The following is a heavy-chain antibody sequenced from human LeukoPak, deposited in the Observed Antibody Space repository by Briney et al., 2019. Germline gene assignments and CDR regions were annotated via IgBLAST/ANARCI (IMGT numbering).Heavy chain of an antibody. J-gene: IGHJ4*02. V-gene: IGHV3-23*01. CDR3: APRAKGEQQLFDY. Sequence: PGGSLRLSRAASGFSFSNYAMNWVRRGPGKGLEWVSAISGSGACAYYPDSVKGRFTTSRDNSQNTLYLQMNSLRAEDTAVYCCAPRAKGEQQLFDYWAQGTLVTVSS. CDR2: ISGSGACA. D-gene: IGHD6-13*01. CDR1: GFSFSNYA.